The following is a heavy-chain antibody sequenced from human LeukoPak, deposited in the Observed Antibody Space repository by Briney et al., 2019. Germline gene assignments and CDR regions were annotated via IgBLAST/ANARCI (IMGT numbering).Heavy chain of an antibody. Sequence: GGSLRPSCAASGFTFSSYAMSWVRQAPGKGLEWVSAISGSGGSTYYADSVKGRFTISRDNSKNTLYLQMNSLRAEDTAVYYCAPIPASYYYGMDVWGQGTTVTVSS. CDR3: APIPASYYYGMDV. CDR2: ISGSGGST. CDR1: GFTFSSYA. J-gene: IGHJ6*02. D-gene: IGHD2-2*01. V-gene: IGHV3-23*01.